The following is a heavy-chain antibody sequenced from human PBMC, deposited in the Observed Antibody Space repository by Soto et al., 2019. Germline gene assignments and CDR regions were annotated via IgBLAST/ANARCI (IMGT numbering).Heavy chain of an antibody. CDR1: GYTFTSYY. V-gene: IGHV1-46*01. Sequence: ASVKVSCKASGYTFTSYYMHWVRQAPGQGLEWMGIINPSGGSTSYAQKFQGRVTMTRDTSTSTVYMELSSLRSEDTAVYYCARDQRTGTKGNYGMDVGGQGTPVTGSS. D-gene: IGHD1-7*01. CDR3: ARDQRTGTKGNYGMDV. J-gene: IGHJ6*01. CDR2: INPSGGST.